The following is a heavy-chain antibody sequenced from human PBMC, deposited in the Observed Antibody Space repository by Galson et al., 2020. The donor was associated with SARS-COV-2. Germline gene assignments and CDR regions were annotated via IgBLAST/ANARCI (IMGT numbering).Heavy chain of an antibody. CDR2: IIPIFGTA. D-gene: IGHD6-6*01. Sequence: SVKVSCKASGGTFSSYAISWVRQAPGQGLEWMGGIIPIFGTANYAQKFQGRVTITADESTSTAYMELSSLRSEDTAVYYCARGGWSSTPRRYNWFDPWGQEPWSPSPQ. V-gene: IGHV1-69*13. J-gene: IGHJ5*02. CDR3: ARGGWSSTPRRYNWFDP. CDR1: GGTFSSYA.